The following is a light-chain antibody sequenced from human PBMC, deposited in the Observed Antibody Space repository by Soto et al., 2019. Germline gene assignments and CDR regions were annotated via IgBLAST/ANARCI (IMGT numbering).Light chain of an antibody. J-gene: IGLJ1*01. Sequence: QSALTQPRSVSGSPGQSVTISCTGTSSDVGGYNYVSWYQQHPGKAPKLMIYDVNKRPSGVPDRFSGSKSGNTASLTISGLQAEDESDYYSCSYAGNYLFVFGTGTKLTVL. CDR1: SSDVGGYNY. CDR3: CSYAGNYLFV. V-gene: IGLV2-11*01. CDR2: DVN.